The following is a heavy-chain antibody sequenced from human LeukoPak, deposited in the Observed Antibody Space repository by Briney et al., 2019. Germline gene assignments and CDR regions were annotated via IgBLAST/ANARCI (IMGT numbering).Heavy chain of an antibody. J-gene: IGHJ4*02. CDR2: ISSSSSTI. Sequence: GGSLRLSCAASGFTFSSYSMNWVRQAPGKGLEWVSYISSSSSTIYYADSVKGRFTISRDNAKNSLYLQMNSLRAEDTAVYYCARDTEANIVVVPAAVFDYWGQGTLVTVSS. CDR1: GFTFSSYS. D-gene: IGHD2-2*01. V-gene: IGHV3-48*01. CDR3: ARDTEANIVVVPAAVFDY.